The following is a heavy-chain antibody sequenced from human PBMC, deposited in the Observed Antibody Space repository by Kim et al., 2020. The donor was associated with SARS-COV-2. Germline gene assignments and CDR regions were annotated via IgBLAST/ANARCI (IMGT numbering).Heavy chain of an antibody. CDR1: GFTFSNAW. V-gene: IGHV3-15*01. Sequence: GGSLRLSCAAPGFTFSNAWMSWVRQAPGKGLEWVCRIKSKTDGGTTDYAAPVKGRFTISRDDSKNTLYLQMNSLKTEDTAVYYCTTVNVNPSTMVRGDYWVQGTLVTVSS. CDR2: IKSKTDGGTT. CDR3: TTVNVNPSTMVRGDY. J-gene: IGHJ4*02. D-gene: IGHD3-10*01.